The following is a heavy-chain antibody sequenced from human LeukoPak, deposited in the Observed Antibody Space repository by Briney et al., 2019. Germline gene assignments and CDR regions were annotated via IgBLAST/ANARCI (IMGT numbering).Heavy chain of an antibody. V-gene: IGHV3-21*01. J-gene: IGHJ4*02. D-gene: IGHD6-25*01. CDR2: ISSSSSYI. CDR1: GFTFSSYS. Sequence: GGSLRLSCAASGFTFSSYSMNWVRRAPGKGLEWVSSISSSSSYIYYADSVKGRFTISRDNAKNSLYLQMNSLRAEDTAVYYCARDFAATSYYFDYWGQGTLVTVSA. CDR3: ARDFAATSYYFDY.